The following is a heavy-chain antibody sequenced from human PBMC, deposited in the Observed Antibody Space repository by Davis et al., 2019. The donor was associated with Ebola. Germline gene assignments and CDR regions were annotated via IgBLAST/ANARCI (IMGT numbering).Heavy chain of an antibody. CDR2: ISSSSSYI. J-gene: IGHJ3*02. CDR3: ARGGYYDSSGYSHDAFDI. D-gene: IGHD3-22*01. V-gene: IGHV3-21*01. CDR1: GFTFSSYS. Sequence: GESLKISCAASGFTFSSYSMNWVRQAPGKGLEWVSSISSSSSYIYYADSLKGRFSISRDNAKNSLYLQMNSLGAEDTAVYHCARGGYYDSSGYSHDAFDIWGQGTMVTVSS.